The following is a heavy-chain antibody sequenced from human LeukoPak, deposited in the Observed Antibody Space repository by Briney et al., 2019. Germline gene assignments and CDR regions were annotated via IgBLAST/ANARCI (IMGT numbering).Heavy chain of an antibody. J-gene: IGHJ4*02. CDR2: IYAGGAT. V-gene: IGHV3-53*01. Sequence: GGSLRLSCAASGFTVSSNFMSWVRQAPGKGLEWVSIIYAGGATYYADSVKGRFTISGDDSKNTLYLQMNSLRAEDTAVYYCARSGGTTVRFDYWGQGTLVTVSS. D-gene: IGHD4-17*01. CDR1: GFTVSSNF. CDR3: ARSGGTTVRFDY.